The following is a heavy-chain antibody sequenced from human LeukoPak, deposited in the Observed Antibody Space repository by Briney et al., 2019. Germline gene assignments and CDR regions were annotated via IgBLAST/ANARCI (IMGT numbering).Heavy chain of an antibody. CDR3: ASELAGIFDY. V-gene: IGHV4-61*02. CDR2: IYTSGST. J-gene: IGHJ4*02. CDR1: GGSISSGSYY. Sequence: SETLSLTXTVSGGSISSGSYYWSWLRQPAGKGLEWIGRIYTSGSTNYNPSLKSRVTISVDTSKNQFSLKLSSVTAADTAVYYCASELAGIFDYWGQGTLVTVSS. D-gene: IGHD3-10*01.